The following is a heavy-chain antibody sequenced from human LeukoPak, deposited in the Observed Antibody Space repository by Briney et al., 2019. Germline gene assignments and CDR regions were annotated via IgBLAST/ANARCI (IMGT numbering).Heavy chain of an antibody. D-gene: IGHD2-2*03. CDR3: TRDFSGYCSSTSCADAFDI. CDR2: IRSKAYGGTT. CDR1: GFTFGDYA. Sequence: PGGSLRLSCTASGFTFGDYAMSWVRQAPGKGLEWVGFIRSKAYGGTTEYAASVKGRFTISRDDSKSIAYLQMNSLKTEDTAVYYCTRDFSGYCSSTSCADAFDIWGQGTMVTVSS. J-gene: IGHJ3*02. V-gene: IGHV3-49*04.